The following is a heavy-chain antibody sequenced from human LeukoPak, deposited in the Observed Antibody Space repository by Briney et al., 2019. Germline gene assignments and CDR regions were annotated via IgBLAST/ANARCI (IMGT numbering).Heavy chain of an antibody. Sequence: GGSLRLSCVASGFTFSTYAMGWVRQAPGKGLEWVSSVSESGGSTYYADSVEGRFTISRDNSKDTRSLQMNSLRAEDTAVYYCARGRYTSSWMDVWGKGTTVTISS. CDR2: VSESGGST. CDR1: GFTFSTYA. D-gene: IGHD6-13*01. CDR3: ARGRYTSSWMDV. J-gene: IGHJ6*04. V-gene: IGHV3-23*01.